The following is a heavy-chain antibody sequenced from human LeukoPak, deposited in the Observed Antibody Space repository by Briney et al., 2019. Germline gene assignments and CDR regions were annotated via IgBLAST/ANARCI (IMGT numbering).Heavy chain of an antibody. CDR3: ARVNSGSYSDALDI. V-gene: IGHV1-18*01. D-gene: IGHD1-26*01. CDR1: GYTFTSYG. Sequence: GASVKVSCKASGYTFTSYGISWVRQAPGRGLEWMGWISAYNGNTNYAQKLQGRVTMTTDTSTSTAYMELRSLRSDDTAVYYCARVNSGSYSDALDIWGQGTMVTVSS. CDR2: ISAYNGNT. J-gene: IGHJ3*02.